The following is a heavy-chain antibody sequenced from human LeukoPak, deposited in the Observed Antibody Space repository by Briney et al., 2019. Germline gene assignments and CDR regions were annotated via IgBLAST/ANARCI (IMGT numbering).Heavy chain of an antibody. CDR2: IYYSGST. J-gene: IGHJ4*02. V-gene: IGHV4-39*01. CDR1: GGSISSSSYY. D-gene: IGHD3-9*01. CDR3: ARRGISDILTGYPPWYFDY. Sequence: SETLSLTCTVSGGSISSSSYYWGWIRQPPGKGLEWIGSIYYSGSTYYNPSLKSRVTISVDTSKNQFSLKLSSVTAADTAVYYCARRGISDILTGYPPWYFDYWGQGTLVTVSS.